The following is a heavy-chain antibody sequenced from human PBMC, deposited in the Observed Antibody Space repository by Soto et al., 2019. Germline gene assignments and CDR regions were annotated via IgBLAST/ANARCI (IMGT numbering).Heavy chain of an antibody. Sequence: GGSLRLSCAASGFTFSSYWMSWVRQAPGKGLEWVGRIKSKTDGGTTDYAAPVKGRLTISRDDSKNTLYLQMNSLKTEDTAVYYCTTLSGVYVYYYYYYMDVWGKGTTLTVCS. CDR3: TTLSGVYVYYYYYYMDV. J-gene: IGHJ6*03. D-gene: IGHD4-17*01. CDR2: IKSKTDGGTT. CDR1: GFTFSSYW. V-gene: IGHV3-15*01.